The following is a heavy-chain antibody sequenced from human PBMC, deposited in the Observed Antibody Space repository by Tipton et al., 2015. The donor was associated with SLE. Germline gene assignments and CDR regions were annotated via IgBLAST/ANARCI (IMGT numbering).Heavy chain of an antibody. CDR1: GGSISSHY. CDR3: ARAGVIAFSYYFDY. D-gene: IGHD3-22*01. J-gene: IGHJ4*02. Sequence: TLSLTCTVSGGSISSHYWSWIRQPPGKGLEWIGYIYYIGSTNYNPSLKSRVTISVDTSKNQFSLKLSSVTAADTAVYYCARAGVIAFSYYFDYWGQGTLVTVSS. CDR2: IYYIGST. V-gene: IGHV4-59*11.